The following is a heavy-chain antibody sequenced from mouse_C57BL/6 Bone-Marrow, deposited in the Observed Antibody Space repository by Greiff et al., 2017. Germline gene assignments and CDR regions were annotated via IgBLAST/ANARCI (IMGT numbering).Heavy chain of an antibody. CDR2: IYPGSGNT. CDR3: ASYYAMDY. CDR1: GYTFTDYY. J-gene: IGHJ4*01. Sequence: VKLQESGAELVRPGASVKLSCKASGYTFTDYYINWVKQRPGQGLEWIARIYPGSGNTYYNEKFKGKATLTAEKSSSTAYMQLSSLTSEVSAVYFCASYYAMDYWGQGTSVTVAS. V-gene: IGHV1-76*01.